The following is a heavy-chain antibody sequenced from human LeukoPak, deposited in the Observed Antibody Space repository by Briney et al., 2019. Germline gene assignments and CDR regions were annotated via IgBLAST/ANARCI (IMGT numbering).Heavy chain of an antibody. Sequence: GGSLRLSCAASGFTFSDYNMRWIRQAPGKGLEWVSSISRSGSTKYYADSVKGRFTISRDNAKNSLYLQMNSLRVEDTALYYCAKDRSAWYFYDAFDMWGQGTMVTVSS. CDR3: AKDRSAWYFYDAFDM. V-gene: IGHV3-11*01. J-gene: IGHJ3*02. CDR1: GFTFSDYN. CDR2: ISRSGSTK. D-gene: IGHD6-13*01.